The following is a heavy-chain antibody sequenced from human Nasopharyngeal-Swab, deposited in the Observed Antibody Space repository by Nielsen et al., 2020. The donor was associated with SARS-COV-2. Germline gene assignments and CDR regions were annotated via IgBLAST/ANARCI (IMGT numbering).Heavy chain of an antibody. J-gene: IGHJ6*03. V-gene: IGHV1-69*13. D-gene: IGHD6-6*01. Sequence: SVKVSCKASGGTFSSYAISWVRQAPGQGLEWMEGIIPIFGTANYAQKFQGRVTITADESTSTAYMELSSLRSEDTAVYYCARVRVAARRGEDYYYMDVWGKGTTVTVSS. CDR1: GGTFSSYA. CDR3: ARVRVAARRGEDYYYMDV. CDR2: IIPIFGTA.